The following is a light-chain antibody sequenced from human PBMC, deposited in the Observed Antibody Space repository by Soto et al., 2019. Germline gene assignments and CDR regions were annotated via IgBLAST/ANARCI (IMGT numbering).Light chain of an antibody. CDR2: RNT. CDR3: CSYAGSYV. V-gene: IGLV1-40*01. Sequence: QSVLTQPPSVSGAPGQRVTISCTGSSSNIGAGYDVHWDQQLPGTAPKLFIYRNTNRPSGVPDRISGSKSGTSASLAITGLQAEDEADYYCCSYAGSYVFGTGTKLTVL. CDR1: SSNIGAGYD. J-gene: IGLJ1*01.